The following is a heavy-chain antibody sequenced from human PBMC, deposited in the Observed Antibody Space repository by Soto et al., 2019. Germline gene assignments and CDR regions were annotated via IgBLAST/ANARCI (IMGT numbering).Heavy chain of an antibody. CDR3: ARATGQWPDAFDI. CDR1: GFTFSSYG. V-gene: IGHV3-48*02. J-gene: IGHJ3*02. Sequence: EVQLVESGGGLVQPGESLRLSCAVSGFTFSSYGMNCVRQAPGKGLDWVSYISSRGTTAYYADSVKGRFTVSRDNAKNSLHLQMNSLRDEDTAVYYCARATGQWPDAFDIWGQGTMATVSS. D-gene: IGHD6-19*01. CDR2: ISSRGTTA.